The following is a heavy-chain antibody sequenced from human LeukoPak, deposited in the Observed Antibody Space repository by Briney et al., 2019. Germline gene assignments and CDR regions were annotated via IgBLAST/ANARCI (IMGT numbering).Heavy chain of an antibody. CDR1: GFTFSSYA. J-gene: IGHJ4*02. CDR3: AKDLSTNDFWSGYYYFDY. V-gene: IGHV3-23*01. Sequence: GGSVRLSCGASGFTFSSYAMSWVPQAPGKGLEWVSAISGSGGSTYYADSVKGRFTISRDNSKNTLYLQMNSLRAEDTSVYYCAKDLSTNDFWSGYYYFDYWGQGTLVTVSS. D-gene: IGHD3-3*01. CDR2: ISGSGGST.